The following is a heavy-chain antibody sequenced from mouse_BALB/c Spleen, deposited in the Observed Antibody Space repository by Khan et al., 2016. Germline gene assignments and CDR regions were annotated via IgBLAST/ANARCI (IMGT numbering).Heavy chain of an antibody. V-gene: IGHV3-2*02. CDR1: GYSITSDYA. CDR2: IGYSGST. D-gene: IGHD1-2*01. CDR3: ALLRLAY. Sequence: EVQLQESGPGLVKPSQYLSLTCTVTGYSITSDYAWNWIRQFPANKLEWMGYIGYSGSTSYNPTLKRRISITRDSSRNQFFLQLNSVTAEDTATYYCALLRLAYWGQGTLVTVSA. J-gene: IGHJ3*01.